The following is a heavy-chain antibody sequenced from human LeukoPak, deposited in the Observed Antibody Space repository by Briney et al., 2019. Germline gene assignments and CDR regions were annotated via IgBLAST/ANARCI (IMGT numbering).Heavy chain of an antibody. V-gene: IGHV4-34*01. CDR1: GGSFSGYY. CDR2: INHSGST. Sequence: SETLSLTCAVYGGSFSGYYWSWIRQPPGKGLEWIGEINHSGSTNYNPSLKSRVTISVDTSKNQFSLKLSSVTAADTAVYYCATNRTGDFDYWGQGTLVTASS. CDR3: ATNRTGDFDY. J-gene: IGHJ4*02. D-gene: IGHD7-27*01.